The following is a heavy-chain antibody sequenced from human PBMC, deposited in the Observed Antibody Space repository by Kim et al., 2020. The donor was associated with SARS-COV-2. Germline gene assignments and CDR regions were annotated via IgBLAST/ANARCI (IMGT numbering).Heavy chain of an antibody. J-gene: IGHJ4*03. V-gene: IGHV3-30*04. CDR2: ISDYGSDK. CDR3: ARDGLHWGYRSYFDH. CDR1: GFTFSNYA. Sequence: GGSLRLSCAASGFTFSNYAMHWVRQAPGKGLEWVAVISDYGSDKDYADSVKGRFTISRDNSKNTLYLQMNSLRAEDAALYYCARDGLHWGYRSYFDHWGRGCQPTVSS. D-gene: IGHD2-21*01.